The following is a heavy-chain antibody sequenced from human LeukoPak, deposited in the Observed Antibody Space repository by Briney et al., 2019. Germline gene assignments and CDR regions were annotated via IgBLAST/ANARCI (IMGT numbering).Heavy chain of an antibody. CDR2: IYYSGST. Sequence: SQTLSLTCTVSGGSISSGDYYWSWIRQPPGKGLEWIGYIYYSGSTYYNPSLKSRVTISVDTSKNQFSLKLSPVTAADTAVYYCARASSGSGYYYYGMDVWGKGTTVTVSS. CDR1: GGSISSGDYY. V-gene: IGHV4-30-4*01. CDR3: ARASSGSGYYYYGMDV. D-gene: IGHD3-10*01. J-gene: IGHJ6*04.